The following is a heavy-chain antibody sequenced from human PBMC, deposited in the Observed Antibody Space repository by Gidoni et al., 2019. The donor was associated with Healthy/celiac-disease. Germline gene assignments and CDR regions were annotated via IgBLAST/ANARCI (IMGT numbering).Heavy chain of an antibody. V-gene: IGHV1-2*02. CDR2: INPNSGGT. J-gene: IGHJ4*02. Sequence: QVQLVQSGAEVKRPGASVKVSCKASGYTFTDYYIHWVRQAPGQGLEWMGWINPNSGGTNYAQKFQGRVTVTRDTSITTAYMDLSRLTSGDTAVYYCATGHFERSHDYWGQGTLVTVSS. CDR3: ATGHFERSHDY. CDR1: GYTFTDYY.